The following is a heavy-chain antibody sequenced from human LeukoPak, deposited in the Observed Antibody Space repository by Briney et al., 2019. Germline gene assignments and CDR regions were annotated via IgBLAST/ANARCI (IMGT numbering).Heavy chain of an antibody. CDR1: GGSISSGGYY. CDR3: AIGGRYAYYDFWSGYTNWFDP. Sequence: SETLSLTCTVSGGSISSGGYYWSWIRPHPGKGLEWIGYIYYSGSTYYNPSLKSRVTISVDTSKNQFSLKLSSVPAADTAVYYCAIGGRYAYYDFWSGYTNWFDPWGQGTLVTVSS. V-gene: IGHV4-31*03. D-gene: IGHD3-3*01. J-gene: IGHJ5*02. CDR2: IYYSGST.